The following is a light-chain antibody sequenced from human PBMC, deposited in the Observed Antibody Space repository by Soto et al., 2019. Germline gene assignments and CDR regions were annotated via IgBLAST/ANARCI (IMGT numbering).Light chain of an antibody. V-gene: IGKV1-39*01. CDR1: QRISTY. J-gene: IGKJ4*01. Sequence: DIQMTQSPSSLSASVGDRVTITCRASQRISTYLHWYQQKPGKAPNLLIYAASSLQSGVPSRFSGSGSGTDFALTINNLQPEDFATYYCQQSYNTPLTFGGGTKVDIK. CDR3: QQSYNTPLT. CDR2: AAS.